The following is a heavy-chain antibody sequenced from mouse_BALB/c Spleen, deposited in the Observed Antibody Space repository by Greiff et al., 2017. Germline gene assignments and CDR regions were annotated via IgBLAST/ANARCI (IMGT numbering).Heavy chain of an antibody. CDR2: INPSNGRT. J-gene: IGHJ3*01. Sequence: VQLQQSGAELVKPGASVKLSCKASGYTFTSYWMHWVKQRPGQGLEWIGEINPSNGRTNYNEKFKSKATLTVDKSSSTAYMQLSSLTSEDSAVYYCARSDYGYDEGFAYWGQGTLVTVSA. CDR3: ARSDYGYDEGFAY. D-gene: IGHD2-14*01. V-gene: IGHV1S81*02. CDR1: GYTFTSYW.